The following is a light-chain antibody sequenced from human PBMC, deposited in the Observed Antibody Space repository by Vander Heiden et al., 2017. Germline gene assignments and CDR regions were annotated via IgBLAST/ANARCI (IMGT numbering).Light chain of an antibody. CDR2: DAS. CDR1: QSVGIF. Sequence: EIVLTQSPATLSLSPGARATLSCRPRQSVGIFLAWYQQRPGQAPSLLIYDASNRATGIPARFRGRGSGTDFTLTISSLEPEDFAVYYCQQRSNWPPYTFGQGTKLEIK. V-gene: IGKV3-11*01. CDR3: QQRSNWPPYT. J-gene: IGKJ2*01.